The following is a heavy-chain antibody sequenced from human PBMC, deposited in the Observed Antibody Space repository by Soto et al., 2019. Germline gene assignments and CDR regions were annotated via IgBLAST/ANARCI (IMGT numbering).Heavy chain of an antibody. CDR3: ARDWYSYGYNGPDY. J-gene: IGHJ4*02. D-gene: IGHD5-18*01. CDR1: GFTFSSYA. V-gene: IGHV3-30-3*01. CDR2: ISYDRSNK. Sequence: QVQLVESGGGVVQPGRSLRLSCAASGFTFSSYAMHWVRQAPGKGLEWVAVISYDRSNKYYADSVKGRFTISRDNSKNTLYLQMNSLRAEDTAVYYCARDWYSYGYNGPDYWGQGTLVTVSS.